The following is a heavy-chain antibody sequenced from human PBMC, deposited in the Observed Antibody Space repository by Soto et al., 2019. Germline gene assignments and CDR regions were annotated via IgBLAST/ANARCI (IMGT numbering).Heavy chain of an antibody. V-gene: IGHV3-23*01. D-gene: IGHD3-22*01. CDR2: ISYGGGTT. Sequence: GGSLRLSCAASEFTFSNYAMSWVRQAPGKGLEWVSAISYGGGTTYYADSVKGRFTISRDNSKNTLYLQMNSLRAEDTAVYYCAKNPGYYYVSTGYHFDYRGQGTLVTVSS. CDR1: EFTFSNYA. CDR3: AKNPGYYYVSTGYHFDY. J-gene: IGHJ4*02.